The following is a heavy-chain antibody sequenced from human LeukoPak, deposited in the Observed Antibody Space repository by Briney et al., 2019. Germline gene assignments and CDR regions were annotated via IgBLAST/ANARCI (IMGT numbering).Heavy chain of an antibody. J-gene: IGHJ4*02. D-gene: IGHD3-22*01. CDR3: ARETDSSGYYLIDY. CDR1: RFTFSTNW. CDR2: ISSSGSTI. Sequence: GGSLRLSCAASRFTFSTNWMGWIRQAPGKGLEWVSYISSSGSTIYYADSVKGRFTISRDNAKNSLYLQMNSLRAEDTAVYYCARETDSSGYYLIDYWGQGTLVTVSS. V-gene: IGHV3-11*01.